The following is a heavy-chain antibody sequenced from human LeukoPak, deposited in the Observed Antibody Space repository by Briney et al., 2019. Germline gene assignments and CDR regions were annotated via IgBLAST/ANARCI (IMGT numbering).Heavy chain of an antibody. Sequence: GGTLTLSCAASGFTVSNYYMSWVRQAPGKGLEWVSVMYSSGSTNYNDSLKSRFIISIDDSKNHLDLQLNNLKADDTAVYYCAIGNYASTGPGALDIWGQGTMVTVSS. D-gene: IGHD3-22*01. CDR2: MYSSGST. CDR3: AIGNYASTGPGALDI. J-gene: IGHJ3*02. V-gene: IGHV3-53*01. CDR1: GFTVSNYY.